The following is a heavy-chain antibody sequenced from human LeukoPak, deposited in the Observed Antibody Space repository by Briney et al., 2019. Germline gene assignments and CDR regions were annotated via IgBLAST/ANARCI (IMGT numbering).Heavy chain of an antibody. CDR2: IWYDGSHK. Sequence: GGSLRLSCVASGXSFSNYGMHWVRQAPGKGLEWMAVIWYDGSHKYYADSVKGRFTISRVNSRNTLYLQLNSLRAEDTAVYYCARDLLRGGRGGFDSWGQGTLVTVSS. V-gene: IGHV3-33*01. D-gene: IGHD2-15*01. CDR1: GXSFSNYG. J-gene: IGHJ4*02. CDR3: ARDLLRGGRGGFDS.